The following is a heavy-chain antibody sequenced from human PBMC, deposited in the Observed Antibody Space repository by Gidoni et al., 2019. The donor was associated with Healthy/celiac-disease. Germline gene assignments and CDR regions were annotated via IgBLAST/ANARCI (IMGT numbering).Heavy chain of an antibody. CDR1: GFTFDDYA. CDR3: AKDKARDPGSGAFDI. V-gene: IGHV3-9*01. Sequence: EVQLVESGGGLVQPGRSLRLSCAASGFTFDDYAMHWVRQAPGKGLEWVSGISWNSGSIGYADSVKGRFTISRDNAKNSLYLQMNSLRAEDTALYYCAKDKARDPGSGAFDIWGQGTMVTVSS. CDR2: ISWNSGSI. D-gene: IGHD3-10*01. J-gene: IGHJ3*02.